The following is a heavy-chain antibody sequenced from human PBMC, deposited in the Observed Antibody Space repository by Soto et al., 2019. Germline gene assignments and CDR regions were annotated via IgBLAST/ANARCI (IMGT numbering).Heavy chain of an antibody. CDR1: GFTFSSYA. V-gene: IGHV3-30-3*01. CDR3: ARSSSGYSSSWHIDY. CDR2: ISYDGSNK. D-gene: IGHD6-13*01. Sequence: GGSLRLSCAASGFTFSSYAMHWVRQAPGKGLEWVAVISYDGSNKYYADSVKGRFTISRDNSKNTLYLQMNSLRAEDTAVYYCARSSSGYSSSWHIDYWGQGTLVTVSS. J-gene: IGHJ4*02.